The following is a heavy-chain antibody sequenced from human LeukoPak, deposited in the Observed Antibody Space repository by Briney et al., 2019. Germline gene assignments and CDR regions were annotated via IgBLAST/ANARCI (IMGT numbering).Heavy chain of an antibody. V-gene: IGHV3-23*01. CDR3: ARRDLVGGSWFYYYYGMDV. D-gene: IGHD6-13*01. CDR2: ISSSGGST. J-gene: IGHJ6*02. CDR1: GFTFSSYA. Sequence: GGSLRLSCAASGFTFSSYAMSWVRQAPGKGLEWVSAISSSGGSTYYADPVKGRFTISRDNSKNTLYLQMNSLRAADTAVYYCARRDLVGGSWFYYYYGMDVWGQGTTVTVSS.